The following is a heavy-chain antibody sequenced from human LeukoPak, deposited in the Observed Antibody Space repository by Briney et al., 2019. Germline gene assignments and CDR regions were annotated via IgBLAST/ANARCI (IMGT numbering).Heavy chain of an antibody. CDR2: ISSNRGST. CDR3: ARSQLLWFGELNYYFDY. D-gene: IGHD3-10*01. CDR1: GFTFSSYA. V-gene: IGHV3-64*01. J-gene: IGHJ4*02. Sequence: GGSLRLSCAASGFTFSSYAMHWVRQAPGKGLEYVSAISSNRGSTYYANSVKGRFTISRDNSKNTLYLQMGSLRAEDMAVYYCARSQLLWFGELNYYFDYWGQGTLVTVSS.